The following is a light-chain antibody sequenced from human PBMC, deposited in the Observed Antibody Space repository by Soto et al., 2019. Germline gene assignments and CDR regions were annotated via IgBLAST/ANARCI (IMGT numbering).Light chain of an antibody. V-gene: IGKV3-20*01. Sequence: IGLPQSPGTLSLSPGEGATLSCRASQSVSNNYLAWYQQKPGQAPRLLIYGASNRATGIPDRFSGSGSGTDFTLTISRLETEDFAVYYCQQYGSSGTFGQGTKVDIK. CDR1: QSVSNNY. J-gene: IGKJ1*01. CDR3: QQYGSSGT. CDR2: GAS.